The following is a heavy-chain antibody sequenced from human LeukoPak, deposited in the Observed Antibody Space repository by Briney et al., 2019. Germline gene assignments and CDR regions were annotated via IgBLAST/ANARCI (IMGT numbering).Heavy chain of an antibody. CDR3: AKYPTNNVLVVVAMTYHYYGMDV. V-gene: IGHV3-23*01. CDR1: GFTFSSYA. D-gene: IGHD2-8*02. Sequence: QSGGSLRLSCAASGFTFSSYAMSWVRQAPGKGLEWVSAISGSGGSTYYADSVKGRFTISRDNSKNTLYLQMNSLRVEDTAVYYCAKYPTNNVLVVVAMTYHYYGMDVWGRGTTVTVSS. J-gene: IGHJ6*02. CDR2: ISGSGGST.